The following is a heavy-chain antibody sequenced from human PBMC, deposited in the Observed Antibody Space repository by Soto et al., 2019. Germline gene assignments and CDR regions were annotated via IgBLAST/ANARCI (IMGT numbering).Heavy chain of an antibody. CDR2: IYTTGVT. J-gene: IGHJ5*02. CDR3: ARGRNSRTEYCGTDSCAWFDP. Sequence: LSLTCTVSGGSISSYYWNWIRQPAGKGLEWIGRIYTTGVTNYNPSLKSRVTISIDTSKNQFSLNLNSVTAADTAVYYCARGRNSRTEYCGTDSCAWFDPWGQGTLVTVSS. D-gene: IGHD2-21*01. V-gene: IGHV4-4*07. CDR1: GGSISSYY.